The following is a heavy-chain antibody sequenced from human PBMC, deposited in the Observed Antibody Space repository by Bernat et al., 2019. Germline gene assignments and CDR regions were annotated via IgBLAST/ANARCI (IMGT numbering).Heavy chain of an antibody. Sequence: EVQLLESGGGLVQPGGSLRLSCAASGFTFSSYAMSWVRQAPGKGLEWVSAISGSGGSTYYADSVKGRFTISRDNSKNTLYLQMNSLRDEDTAVYYCAKVGYFDWLLYYFDYWGQGTLVTVSS. D-gene: IGHD3-9*01. CDR1: GFTFSSYA. CDR2: ISGSGGST. CDR3: AKVGYFDWLLYYFDY. J-gene: IGHJ4*02. V-gene: IGHV3-23*01.